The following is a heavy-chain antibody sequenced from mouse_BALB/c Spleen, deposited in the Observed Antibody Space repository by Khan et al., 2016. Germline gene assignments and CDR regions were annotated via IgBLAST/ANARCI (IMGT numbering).Heavy chain of an antibody. Sequence: EVQLQESGPDLVKPSQSLSLTCTVTGYSITSDYSWHWIRQFPGNKLEWMAYIHYSGSTNYTPSLKSRISITRDTSKNQFFLQLNSVTTEDTATXYCVGFGNYFDYWGQGTTLTVSS. V-gene: IGHV3-1*02. J-gene: IGHJ2*01. D-gene: IGHD1-1*02. CDR3: VGFGNYFDY. CDR2: IHYSGST. CDR1: GYSITSDYS.